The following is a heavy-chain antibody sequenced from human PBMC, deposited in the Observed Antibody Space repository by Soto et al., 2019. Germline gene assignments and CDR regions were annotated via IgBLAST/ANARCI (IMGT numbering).Heavy chain of an antibody. J-gene: IGHJ4*02. CDR3: ATQDFRGTTGTT. CDR2: ISGSGGNI. V-gene: IGHV3-23*01. CDR1: GVTFSRYA. D-gene: IGHD1-1*01. Sequence: GGALRLSCAASGVTFSRYAMGWVRQAPGKGLEWVSVISGSGGNIHYADSVKGRFTISRDNSKNTLYLQMNSLRVEDTAVYNCATQDFRGTTGTTWGQGTLVTVSS.